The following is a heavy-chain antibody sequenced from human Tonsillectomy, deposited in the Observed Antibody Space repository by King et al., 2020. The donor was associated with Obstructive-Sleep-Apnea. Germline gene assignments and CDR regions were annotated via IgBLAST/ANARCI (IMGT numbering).Heavy chain of an antibody. CDR1: GFTLSSYI. J-gene: IGHJ4*02. D-gene: IGHD1-26*01. V-gene: IGHV3-21*01. Sequence: EVQLVESGGGLVKPGGSLRLSCAASGFTLSSYIMNWVRQAPGKGLEWVSSIGSSCNDIYYADSVKGRFSISRDNAKNSLHLQMNSLRAEDTAVYYCARDNSGFDYWGQGTLVTVSS. CDR3: ARDNSGFDY. CDR2: IGSSCNDI.